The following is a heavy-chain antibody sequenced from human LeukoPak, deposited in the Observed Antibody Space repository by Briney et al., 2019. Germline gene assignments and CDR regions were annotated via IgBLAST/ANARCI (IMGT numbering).Heavy chain of an antibody. Sequence: GASVKVSCKASGGTFSSYAISWVRQAPGQGLEWMGGIIPIFGTANYAQKFQGRVTITTDESTSTAYMELSSLRSEDTAVYYCARATPQYCGGDCYSLRNWFDPWGQGTLVTVSS. CDR1: GGTFSSYA. D-gene: IGHD2-21*01. CDR3: ARATPQYCGGDCYSLRNWFDP. V-gene: IGHV1-69*05. J-gene: IGHJ5*02. CDR2: IIPIFGTA.